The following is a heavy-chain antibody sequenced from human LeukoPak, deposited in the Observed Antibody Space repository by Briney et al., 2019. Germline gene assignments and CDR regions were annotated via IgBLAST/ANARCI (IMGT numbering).Heavy chain of an antibody. D-gene: IGHD6-13*01. CDR1: GYSFTTYW. Sequence: GESLKISCKGSGYSFTTYWIAWVRPMPGKGLEWMGIIYPDDSDTRYSPSFQGQVTISADKSINTAYLRWSSLKASDTAMYYCAITGGGYSSTSYNWFDPWGQGTLVIVSS. CDR2: IYPDDSDT. V-gene: IGHV5-51*01. J-gene: IGHJ5*02. CDR3: AITGGGYSSTSYNWFDP.